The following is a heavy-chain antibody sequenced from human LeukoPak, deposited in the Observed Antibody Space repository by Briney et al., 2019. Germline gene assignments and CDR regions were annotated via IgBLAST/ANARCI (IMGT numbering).Heavy chain of an antibody. D-gene: IGHD3-10*01. CDR2: IWYDGSNE. J-gene: IGHJ4*02. Sequence: GRSLRLSCAASGFTFSSYGMHWVRQAPGKGLEWVAVIWYDGSNEYYADSVKGRFTISRDNSKNTLYLQMNSLRAEDTAVYYCARDLGGSGSPFDYWGQGTLVTVSS. CDR1: GFTFSSYG. V-gene: IGHV3-33*01. CDR3: ARDLGGSGSPFDY.